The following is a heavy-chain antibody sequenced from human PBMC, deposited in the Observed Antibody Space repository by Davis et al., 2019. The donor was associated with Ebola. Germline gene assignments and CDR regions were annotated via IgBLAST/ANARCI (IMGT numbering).Heavy chain of an antibody. D-gene: IGHD3-3*01. V-gene: IGHV3-74*01. CDR2: IKTDGSMT. CDR3: AREGKIFGCDY. Sequence: HTGGSLRLSCAASGFSFSNFWMHWVRQAPGKGLVWVSRIKTDGSMTGYGDSVQGRFTISRDNAKNTLYLQMKDLRAEDTAVYYCAREGKIFGCDYWGQGALVTVSS. J-gene: IGHJ4*02. CDR1: GFSFSNFW.